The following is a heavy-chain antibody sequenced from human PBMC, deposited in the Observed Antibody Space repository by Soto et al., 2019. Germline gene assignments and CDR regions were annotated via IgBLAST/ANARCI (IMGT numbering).Heavy chain of an antibody. CDR2: INPNSGGT. CDR1: GYTFTGYY. CDR3: ARGRLKHYYGSGSYYAALGY. J-gene: IGHJ4*02. D-gene: IGHD3-10*01. Sequence: QVQLVQSGAEVKKPGASVKVSCKASGYTFTGYYMHWVRQAPGQGLEWMGWINPNSGGTNYAQKVQGWVTMTRDTSISTAYMELSRLRSDDTAVYYCARGRLKHYYGSGSYYAALGYWGQGTLVTVSS. V-gene: IGHV1-2*04.